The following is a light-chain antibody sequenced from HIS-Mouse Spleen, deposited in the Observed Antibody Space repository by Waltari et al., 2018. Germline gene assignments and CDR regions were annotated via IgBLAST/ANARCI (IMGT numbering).Light chain of an antibody. J-gene: IGLJ3*02. CDR1: RSDLGSYNL. Sequence: QSALTQPRSVSGSPGQSVTISCTGTRSDLGSYNLVSWYQQHPGKAPKLMIYEGSKRPSGVSNRFSGSKSGNTASLTISGLQAEDEADYYCCSYAGSSTWVFGGGTKLTVL. CDR2: EGS. CDR3: CSYAGSSTWV. V-gene: IGLV2-23*01.